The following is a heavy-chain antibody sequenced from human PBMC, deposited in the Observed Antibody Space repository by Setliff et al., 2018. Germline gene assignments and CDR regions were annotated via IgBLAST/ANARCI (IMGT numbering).Heavy chain of an antibody. CDR3: ARVDFTMIQGVIGH. CDR2: KSTRGDT. D-gene: IGHD3-10*01. V-gene: IGHV4-4*08. CDR1: GGSIDSSF. Sequence: SETLSLTCTVSGGSIDSSFWNWIRQSPEKGLEWIGYKSTRGDTNSKPSLQSRVTMSVDTSKNQFSLKLTSVTAADTAVYYCARVDFTMIQGVIGHWGQGTLVTVSS. J-gene: IGHJ1*01.